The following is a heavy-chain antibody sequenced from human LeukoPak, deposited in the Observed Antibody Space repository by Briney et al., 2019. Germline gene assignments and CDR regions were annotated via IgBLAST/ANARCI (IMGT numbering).Heavy chain of an antibody. CDR3: ARGPTDNYGDYNFDY. V-gene: IGHV3-7*01. CDR1: GFTFSSYW. D-gene: IGHD4-17*01. J-gene: IGHJ4*02. Sequence: GGSLRLSCAASGFTFSSYWMSWVRQAPGKGLEWVANIKQDGSEKYYVDSVKGRFTISRDNAKNSLYLQMNSLRAEDTAMYYCARGPTDNYGDYNFDYWGQGTLVTVSS. CDR2: IKQDGSEK.